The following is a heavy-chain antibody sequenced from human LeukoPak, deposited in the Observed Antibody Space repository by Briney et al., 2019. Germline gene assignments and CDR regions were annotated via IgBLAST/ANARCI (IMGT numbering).Heavy chain of an antibody. CDR3: ARRPYSGYDLRVYYFDY. Sequence: SETLSLTCAVYGGSFSGYYWSWIRQPAGKGLEWIGEINHSGSTNYNPSLKSRVTISVDTSKNQFSLKLSSVTAADTAVYYCARRPYSGYDLRVYYFDYWGQGTLVTVSS. CDR1: GGSFSGYY. D-gene: IGHD5-12*01. CDR2: INHSGST. J-gene: IGHJ4*02. V-gene: IGHV4-34*01.